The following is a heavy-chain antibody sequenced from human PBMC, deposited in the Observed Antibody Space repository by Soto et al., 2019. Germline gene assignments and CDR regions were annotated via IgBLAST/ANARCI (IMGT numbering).Heavy chain of an antibody. CDR1: GYTFTSYG. V-gene: IGHV1-18*01. CDR3: ARGQKRFQDGRHDY. J-gene: IGHJ4*02. Sequence: SVKVSWKASGYTFTSYGITLVRQAPGQGLKWMGWISAYNGNTNYAQRLQGRVTMTTDTSTTTAYMELRSLRSDDTAVYYCARGQKRFQDGRHDYSAQGTLDPVSS. D-gene: IGHD3-10*01. CDR2: ISAYNGNT.